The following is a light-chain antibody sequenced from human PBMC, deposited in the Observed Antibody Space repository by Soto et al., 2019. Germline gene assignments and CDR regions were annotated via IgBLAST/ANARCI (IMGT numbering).Light chain of an antibody. V-gene: IGKV1-27*01. CDR2: SAS. Sequence: DIQLTQPPSSLSAPVGDRVTITCPVSQGISSYLNWYRQKPGKVPKLLIYSASNLQSGVPSRFTGGGSGTDFILTISSLQPEDVATYYCQQSYSTPITFGQGTRLEIK. J-gene: IGKJ5*01. CDR3: QQSYSTPIT. CDR1: QGISSY.